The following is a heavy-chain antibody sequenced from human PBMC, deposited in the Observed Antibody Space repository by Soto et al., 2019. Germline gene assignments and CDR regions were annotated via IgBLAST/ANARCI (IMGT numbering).Heavy chain of an antibody. J-gene: IGHJ6*02. Sequence: PGGSLRLSWAASGFTFSGYVMHWVRQAPGKGLEWVAVIWYDGSNKYYADSVNGRFTISRDNSKNTLYLQMNSLRAEDTAVYYCARDVLRFLETYYYYGMDVWGQGTTVTVSS. CDR3: ARDVLRFLETYYYYGMDV. D-gene: IGHD3-3*01. V-gene: IGHV3-33*01. CDR1: GFTFSGYV. CDR2: IWYDGSNK.